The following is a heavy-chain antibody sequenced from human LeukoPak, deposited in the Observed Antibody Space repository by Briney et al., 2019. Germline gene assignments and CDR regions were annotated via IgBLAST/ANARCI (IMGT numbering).Heavy chain of an antibody. Sequence: PGRSLRLSCAASGFTFSRSAMHWVRQPPGKGLEWMAVISNDGMRKFHADSVKGRSTISRDNSKNTLYLQMDSLTTEDTALYYCARRRDGYNPELDYWGQGTLVTVSS. CDR1: GFTFSRSA. CDR3: ARRRDGYNPELDY. J-gene: IGHJ4*02. V-gene: IGHV3-30*04. CDR2: ISNDGMRK. D-gene: IGHD5-24*01.